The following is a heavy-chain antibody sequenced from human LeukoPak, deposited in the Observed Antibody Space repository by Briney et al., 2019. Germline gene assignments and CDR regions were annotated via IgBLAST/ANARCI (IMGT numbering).Heavy chain of an antibody. CDR3: AREGTGYSRAFDI. V-gene: IGHV3-7*03. J-gene: IGHJ3*02. D-gene: IGHD2-15*01. CDR1: GFTFRTYC. CDR2: TKQDGSEK. Sequence: PGGSLRLSCAASGFTFRTYCMSWVRQAPGKGLKWVANTKQDGSEKYYVDSVKGRFTIYRDNAKNSLYLQMNSLSAEDTAVYYCAREGTGYSRAFDIWGQGTMVTVSS.